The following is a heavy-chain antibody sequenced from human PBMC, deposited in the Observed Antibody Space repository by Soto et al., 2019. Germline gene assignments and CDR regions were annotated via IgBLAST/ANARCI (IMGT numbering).Heavy chain of an antibody. CDR3: ARHDRSGYYASFDY. V-gene: IGHV4-39*01. D-gene: IGHD3-22*01. CDR1: GASISNTNYY. J-gene: IGHJ4*02. CDR2: ISFSGTT. Sequence: ASETLSLTCTVSGASISNTNYYWGWIRQPPGKGLEWIGSISFSGTTYYNPSLKSRVTISVDTSKKQFSLKLSSVTAADTAVYYCARHDRSGYYASFDYWGQGILVTVSS.